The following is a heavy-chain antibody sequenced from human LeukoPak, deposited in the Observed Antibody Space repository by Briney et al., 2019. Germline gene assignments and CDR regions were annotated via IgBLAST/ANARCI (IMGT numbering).Heavy chain of an antibody. V-gene: IGHV1-69*05. CDR2: IIPIFGTA. D-gene: IGHD2-2*01. CDR3: ARSRGVVPAAIWENWFDP. J-gene: IGHJ5*02. CDR1: GGTFSSYA. Sequence: SSVKVSCKASGGTFSSYAISWVRQAPGQGLEWMGGIIPIFGTANYAQKFQGRVTITTDESTSTAYMELSSLRSEDTAVYYCARSRGVVPAAIWENWFDPWGQGTLVTVSS.